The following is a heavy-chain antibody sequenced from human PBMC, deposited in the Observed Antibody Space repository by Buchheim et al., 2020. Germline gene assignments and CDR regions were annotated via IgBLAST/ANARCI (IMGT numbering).Heavy chain of an antibody. CDR2: ISYDGSNK. D-gene: IGHD2-8*01. J-gene: IGHJ6*02. CDR3: AKDIGYCTNGACPFGHYYYGMDV. V-gene: IGHV3-30*18. Sequence: QVQLVESGGGVVQPGRSLRLSCAASGFTFSSYGMHWVRQAPGKGLEWVAVISYDGSNKYYADSVKGRFTISRDNSKNTLYLQMNSLRAEDTAVYYCAKDIGYCTNGACPFGHYYYGMDVWGQGTT. CDR1: GFTFSSYG.